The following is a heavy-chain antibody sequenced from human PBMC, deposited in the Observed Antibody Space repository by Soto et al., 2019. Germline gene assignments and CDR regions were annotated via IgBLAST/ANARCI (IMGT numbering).Heavy chain of an antibody. D-gene: IGHD3-9*01. J-gene: IGHJ5*02. Sequence: SETLSLACTVSGGSISSGDDSWSWVRQSPGKGLEWIGHIYNSGITYYNPSLKSRVVISIDTSRNQCSLRLNSLTAADRAVYFCASGVTASGLVSRFSFDPCGPGTVVTVS. CDR3: ASGVTASGLVSRFSFDP. V-gene: IGHV4-30-4*01. CDR1: GGSISSGDDS. CDR2: IYNSGIT.